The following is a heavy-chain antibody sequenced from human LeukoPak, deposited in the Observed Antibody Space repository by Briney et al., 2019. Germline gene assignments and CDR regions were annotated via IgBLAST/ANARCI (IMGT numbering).Heavy chain of an antibody. D-gene: IGHD2-2*01. CDR3: AREDIVVVPAAMDYYYYYGMDV. V-gene: IGHV3-33*01. CDR1: GFTFSSYG. J-gene: IGHJ6*04. CDR2: IWYDGSNK. Sequence: GRSLRLSCVASGFTFSSYGMHWVRQAPGKGLEWVAVIWYDGSNKYYADSVKGRFTISRDNSKNTLYLQMNSLRAEDTAVYYCAREDIVVVPAAMDYYYYYGMDVWGKGTTVTVSS.